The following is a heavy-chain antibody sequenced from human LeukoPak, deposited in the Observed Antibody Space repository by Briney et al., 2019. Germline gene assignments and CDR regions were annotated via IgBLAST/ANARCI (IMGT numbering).Heavy chain of an antibody. Sequence: GGSLRLSCAASGFTFSSYGMHWVRQAPGKGLEWVAVISYDGSDKCYADSVKGRFTISRDNSKDTVDLQMNSLRPEDTAVYYCVKETDSGTSHNFDYWGQGTLVTVSS. CDR1: GFTFSSYG. V-gene: IGHV3-30*18. D-gene: IGHD3-10*01. CDR2: ISYDGSDK. J-gene: IGHJ4*02. CDR3: VKETDSGTSHNFDY.